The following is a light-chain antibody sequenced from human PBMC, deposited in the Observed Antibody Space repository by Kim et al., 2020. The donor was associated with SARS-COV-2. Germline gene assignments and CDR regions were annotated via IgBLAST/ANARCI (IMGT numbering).Light chain of an antibody. J-gene: IGLJ2*01. CDR2: RNN. CDR3: AAWDDSLSGVV. Sequence: GQRDTISCSRTSSNIGSNYVYWYQQPPGTAPNLLIYRNNQRPSGVPDRFSGSKSGTSASLAISGLRSEDEADYYCAAWDDSLSGVVFGGGTQLTVL. V-gene: IGLV1-47*01. CDR1: SSNIGSNY.